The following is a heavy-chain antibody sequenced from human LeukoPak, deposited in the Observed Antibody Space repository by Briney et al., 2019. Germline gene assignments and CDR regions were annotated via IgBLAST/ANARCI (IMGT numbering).Heavy chain of an antibody. Sequence: SETLSLTCTVSGGSISSHYWGWIRQPPGKGLEWIGYIYYSGSTNYNPSLKSRVTISVDTSKNQFSLKLSSVTAADTAVYYCARDISGGSGWYGDYYYYMDVWGKGTTVTVSS. J-gene: IGHJ6*03. CDR3: ARDISGGSGWYGDYYYYMDV. D-gene: IGHD6-19*01. V-gene: IGHV4-59*11. CDR1: GGSISSHY. CDR2: IYYSGST.